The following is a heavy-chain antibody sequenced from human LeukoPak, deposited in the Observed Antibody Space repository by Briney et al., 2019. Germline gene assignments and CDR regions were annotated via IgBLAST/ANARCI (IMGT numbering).Heavy chain of an antibody. D-gene: IGHD1-26*01. V-gene: IGHV3-33*06. J-gene: IGHJ1*01. Sequence: GGSLRLSCAASGFTFSSYGMHWVLQAPGKGLEWVAVIWYDGSNKYNADSVKGRFTISRDNSKNTLYLQMNSLRAEDTAVYYCAKADSGSYDSFQHWGQGTLVTVSS. CDR3: AKADSGSYDSFQH. CDR2: IWYDGSNK. CDR1: GFTFSSYG.